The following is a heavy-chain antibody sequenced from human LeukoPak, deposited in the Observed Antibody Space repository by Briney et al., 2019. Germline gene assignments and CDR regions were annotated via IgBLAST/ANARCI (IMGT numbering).Heavy chain of an antibody. Sequence: SETLSLTCAVYGGSFSGYYWSWIRQPPGKGLEWIGEINHSGSTNYNPSLKSRVTISVDTSKNQFSLKLSSVTAADTAVYYSARAIRQWLGYYYYYYMDVWGKGTTVTVSS. V-gene: IGHV4-34*01. J-gene: IGHJ6*03. CDR1: GGSFSGYY. D-gene: IGHD6-19*01. CDR2: INHSGST. CDR3: ARAIRQWLGYYYYYYMDV.